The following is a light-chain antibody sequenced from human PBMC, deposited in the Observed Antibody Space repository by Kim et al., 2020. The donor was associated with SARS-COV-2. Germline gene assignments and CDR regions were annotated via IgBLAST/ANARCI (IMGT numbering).Light chain of an antibody. CDR3: SSYTSSSTLV. CDR1: SSDVGSYNR. CDR2: EVS. Sequence: QSALTQPPSVSGSPGQSVTISCTGTSSDVGSYNRVSWYQQPPGTAPKLMIYEVSNRPSGVPARFSGSKSGNTASLTISGLQAEDEADYYCSSYTSSSTLVFGGGTQLTVL. V-gene: IGLV2-18*02. J-gene: IGLJ2*01.